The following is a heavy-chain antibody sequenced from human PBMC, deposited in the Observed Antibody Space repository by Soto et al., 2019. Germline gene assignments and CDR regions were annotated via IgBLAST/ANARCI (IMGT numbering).Heavy chain of an antibody. Sequence: SETLSLTCTVSGGSISSGGYCWSWIRQHPGKGLEWIGYIYYSGNTYYNPSLKSRVTISEDTSKNQFSLKLSSVTAADTAVYYCARATYYYDSSGYSDRVLDYWGQGTLVTLSS. CDR1: GGSISSGGYC. CDR2: IYYSGNT. V-gene: IGHV4-31*03. CDR3: ARATYYYDSSGYSDRVLDY. J-gene: IGHJ4*02. D-gene: IGHD3-22*01.